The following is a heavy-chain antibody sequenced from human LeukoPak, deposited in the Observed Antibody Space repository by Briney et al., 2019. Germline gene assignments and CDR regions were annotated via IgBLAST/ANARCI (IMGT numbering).Heavy chain of an antibody. CDR3: ARYGSGSPSYYYYYYMDV. D-gene: IGHD3-10*01. CDR1: GYTFTSYG. J-gene: IGHJ6*03. Sequence: ASVKVSCKASGYTFTSYGISWVRQAPGQGLEWMGWINPNSGGTNYAQKFQGRVTMTRDTSISTAYMELSRLRSDDTAVYYCARYGSGSPSYYYYYYMDVWGKGTTVTVSS. CDR2: INPNSGGT. V-gene: IGHV1-2*02.